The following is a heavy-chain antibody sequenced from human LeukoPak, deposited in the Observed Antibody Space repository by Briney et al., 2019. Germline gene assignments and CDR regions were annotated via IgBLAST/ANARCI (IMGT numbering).Heavy chain of an antibody. V-gene: IGHV4-31*03. D-gene: IGHD3-3*01. CDR3: AREGGFYRPLDY. Sequence: SQTLSLTCTVSGGPISSGAYYWSWIRQHPGKGLEWIGYIYYSGSTYYDPSLKSRVIISIDTSKNQFSLNLSSVTAADTAVYYCAREGGFYRPLDYSGQGTLVTVSS. CDR2: IYYSGST. J-gene: IGHJ4*02. CDR1: GGPISSGAYY.